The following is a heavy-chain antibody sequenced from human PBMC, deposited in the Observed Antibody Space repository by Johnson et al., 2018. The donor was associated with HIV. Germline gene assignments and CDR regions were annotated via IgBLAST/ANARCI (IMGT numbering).Heavy chain of an antibody. CDR1: GFTFSSYA. D-gene: IGHD6-13*01. V-gene: IGHV3-30*04. CDR3: ARVEGSSWSRGAFDI. Sequence: QVQLVESGGGVVQPGRSLRLSCAASGFTFSSYAMHWVRQAPGKGLEWVAVISYDGSNKYYADSVKGRFTISRDNSKDTLYLQMSSLRAEDTAVYYCARVEGSSWSRGAFDIWGQGTMVTVSS. CDR2: ISYDGSNK. J-gene: IGHJ3*02.